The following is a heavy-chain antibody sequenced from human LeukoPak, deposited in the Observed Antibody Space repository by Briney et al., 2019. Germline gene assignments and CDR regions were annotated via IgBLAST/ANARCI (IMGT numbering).Heavy chain of an antibody. CDR1: GYTFTSYG. J-gene: IGHJ3*02. Sequence: ASVKVSCKASGYTFTSYGISWVRQAPGQGLEWVGWISAYNGNTNYAQKLQGRVTMTTDTSTSTAYMELRSLRSDDTAVYYCARVWSSGWYKRDAFDIWGQGTMVTVSS. CDR3: ARVWSSGWYKRDAFDI. V-gene: IGHV1-18*01. D-gene: IGHD6-19*01. CDR2: ISAYNGNT.